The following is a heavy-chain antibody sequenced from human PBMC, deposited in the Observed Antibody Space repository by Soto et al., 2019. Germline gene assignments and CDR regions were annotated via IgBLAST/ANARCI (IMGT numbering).Heavy chain of an antibody. J-gene: IGHJ4*02. CDR3: AKALEQLVRQYYFDY. CDR2: INYNGGTT. D-gene: IGHD6-6*01. Sequence: VQLVESGGGLVQPGGSLRLSCSASGFPFSNHAMHWVRQAPGKGLEYVSAINYNGGTTYYVDSVKGRFTISRDNSKNTLYLQMNSLRAEDTAVYYCAKALEQLVRQYYFDYWGQGTLVTVSS. CDR1: GFPFSNHA. V-gene: IGHV3-64*04.